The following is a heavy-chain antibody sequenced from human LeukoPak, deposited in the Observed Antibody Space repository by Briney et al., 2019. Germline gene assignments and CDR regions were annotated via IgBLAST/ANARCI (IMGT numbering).Heavy chain of an antibody. CDR1: GFTFSRYD. Sequence: GGSLRLSCAASGFTFSRYDMNWVRQAPGKGLEWLSFINTRSTHIYYADSVKGRFIISRDNAKNSLYLQMTSLRVDDSAIYYCARADRWGGYHFDSWGQGTPVIVSS. D-gene: IGHD5-18*01. J-gene: IGHJ4*02. CDR2: INTRSTHI. V-gene: IGHV3-21*01. CDR3: ARADRWGGYHFDS.